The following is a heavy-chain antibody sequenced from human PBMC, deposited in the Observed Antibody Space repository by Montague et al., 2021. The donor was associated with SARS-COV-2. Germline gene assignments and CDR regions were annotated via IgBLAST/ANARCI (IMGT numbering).Heavy chain of an antibody. CDR2: VHYNGRT. CDR3: ASPIVVVPPPTSSGMDY. CDR1: GDSISSTSYY. D-gene: IGHD3-22*01. J-gene: IGHJ6*02. V-gene: IGHV4-39*01. Sequence: SETLSLTCTVSGDSISSTSYYWGWIRQPPGKGLEWIGSVHYNGRTYYNPSLRSRVTISVDTSKNQFSLKLSSVTAADTAVYYCASPIVVVPPPTSSGMDYWGQGTTVTVSS.